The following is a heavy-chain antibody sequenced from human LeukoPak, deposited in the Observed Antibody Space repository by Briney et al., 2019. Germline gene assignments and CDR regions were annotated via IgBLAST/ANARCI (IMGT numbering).Heavy chain of an antibody. CDR2: IYPGDSDT. J-gene: IGHJ4*02. CDR1: GYSFTNYW. V-gene: IGHV5-51*01. CDR3: ARQIDQIGY. Sequence: GESLKISCKGSGYSFTNYWIAWVRQMPGKGLEWMGIIYPGDSDTRYSPSFQGQVTISADNSITTAYLQWSSLKASDTAMYYCARQIDQIGYWGQGTLVTVSS.